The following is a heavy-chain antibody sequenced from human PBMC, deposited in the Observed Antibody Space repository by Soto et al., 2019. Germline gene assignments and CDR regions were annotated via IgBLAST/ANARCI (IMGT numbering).Heavy chain of an antibody. CDR3: AKKPSYDSSGYYEYYFDY. Sequence: VGSLRLSCAASGFTFSSYAMSWVRQAPGKGLEWVSAISGSGGSTYYADSVKGRFTISRDNSKNTLYLQMNSLRAEDTAVYYCAKKPSYDSSGYYEYYFDYWGQGTLVTVSS. V-gene: IGHV3-23*01. CDR2: ISGSGGST. D-gene: IGHD3-22*01. CDR1: GFTFSSYA. J-gene: IGHJ4*02.